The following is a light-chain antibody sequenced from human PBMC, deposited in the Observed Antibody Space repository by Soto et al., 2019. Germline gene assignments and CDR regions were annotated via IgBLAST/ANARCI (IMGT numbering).Light chain of an antibody. Sequence: QSALTQPRSVSGSPGQSVTISCTGTSSDVGGYNYVSWYQQHPGKAPKLMIYDVSKRPSGVPDRFSGSKSGNTASLTISGLQAEDEADYHCCSYAGSSTVFGGGTKLTVL. J-gene: IGLJ2*01. CDR2: DVS. CDR1: SSDVGGYNY. V-gene: IGLV2-11*01. CDR3: CSYAGSSTV.